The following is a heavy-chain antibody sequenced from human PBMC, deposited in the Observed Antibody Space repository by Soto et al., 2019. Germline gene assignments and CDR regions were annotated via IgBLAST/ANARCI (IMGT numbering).Heavy chain of an antibody. D-gene: IGHD6-19*01. CDR3: TTGLASADFDY. V-gene: IGHV3-15*01. J-gene: IGHJ4*02. CDR1: GFTFSNAW. Sequence: EVQLVESGGGLVKPGGSLRLSCAASGFTFSNAWMSWVRQAPGKGLEWVGRIKSKTDGGTTDYAAPVKGRFTISRDDSKNTLYLQMTSLKSEDTAVYYGTTGLASADFDYWGQGTLVTVSS. CDR2: IKSKTDGGTT.